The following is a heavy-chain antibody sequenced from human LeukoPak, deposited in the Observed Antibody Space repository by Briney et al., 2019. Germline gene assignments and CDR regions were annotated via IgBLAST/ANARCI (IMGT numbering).Heavy chain of an antibody. Sequence: PGRSLRLSCAASRFTFRNYGMHWVRQAPGKGLEWVANIKRDGSEKYYVDSVKGRFTISRDNAKNSLYLQMNSLRAEDTAVYYCAREIGELLYLAPAVFKDSYGMDVWGQGTTVTVSS. V-gene: IGHV3-7*01. CDR3: AREIGELLYLAPAVFKDSYGMDV. CDR1: RFTFRNYG. D-gene: IGHD3-10*01. CDR2: IKRDGSEK. J-gene: IGHJ6*02.